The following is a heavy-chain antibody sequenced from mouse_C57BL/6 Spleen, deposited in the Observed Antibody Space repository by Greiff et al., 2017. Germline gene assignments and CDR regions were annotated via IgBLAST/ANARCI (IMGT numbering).Heavy chain of an antibody. CDR3: ARRYYGSVYYAMDY. V-gene: IGHV1-72*01. J-gene: IGHJ4*01. Sequence: QVQLQQPGAELVQPGASVKLSCKASGYTFTSYWMHWVKQRPGRGLEWIGRIDPNSGGTKYNEKFKSKATLTVDKPSSTAYMQLSSLTSEDSAVEYCARRYYGSVYYAMDYWGQGTSVTVSS. CDR1: GYTFTSYW. D-gene: IGHD1-1*01. CDR2: IDPNSGGT.